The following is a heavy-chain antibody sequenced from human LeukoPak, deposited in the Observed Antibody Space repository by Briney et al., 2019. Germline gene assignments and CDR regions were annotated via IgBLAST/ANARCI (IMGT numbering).Heavy chain of an antibody. CDR2: IYYSGST. J-gene: IGHJ4*02. CDR3: ARSYDRPYYFDY. V-gene: IGHV4-59*01. Sequence: PSGTLPLTCTVSGGSISSYYWSWIRQPPGKGLEWIGYIYYSGSTNYNPSLKSRVTISVDTSKNQFSLKLSSVTAADTAVYYCARSYDRPYYFDYWGQGTLVTVSS. D-gene: IGHD3-22*01. CDR1: GGSISSYY.